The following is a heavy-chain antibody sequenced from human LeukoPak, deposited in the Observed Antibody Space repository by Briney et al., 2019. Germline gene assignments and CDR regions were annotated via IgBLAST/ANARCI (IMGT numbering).Heavy chain of an antibody. CDR1: GYTFTSHY. V-gene: IGHV1-46*01. Sequence: GASVRLSCKASGYTFTSHYMHWVRQAPGQGLEWMGIINPSGGSTNYAQKFQGRVTMPRDTSTSTVYMELSSLRSEDTAVYYCARGLSGQLPSFDYWGQGTLVTVSS. D-gene: IGHD6-25*01. J-gene: IGHJ4*02. CDR3: ARGLSGQLPSFDY. CDR2: INPSGGST.